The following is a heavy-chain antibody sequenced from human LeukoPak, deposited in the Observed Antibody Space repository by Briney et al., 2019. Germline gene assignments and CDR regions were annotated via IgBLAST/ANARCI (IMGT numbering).Heavy chain of an antibody. CDR2: ISTSGSTI. CDR1: GFTFSSYE. V-gene: IGHV3-48*03. CDR3: ARDQVRYIDY. Sequence: GGSLRLSCAASGFTFSSYEMNWVRQAPGKGLEWVSYISTSGSTIYYAASVKGRFTISRDNAKNSLSLQMNSLRAEDTVVYYCARDQVRYIDYWGQGTLVTVSS. J-gene: IGHJ4*02. D-gene: IGHD1-1*01.